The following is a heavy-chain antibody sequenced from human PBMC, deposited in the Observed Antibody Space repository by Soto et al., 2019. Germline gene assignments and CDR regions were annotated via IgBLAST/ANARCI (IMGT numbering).Heavy chain of an antibody. CDR1: GGSFSGYY. Sequence: QVQLQQWGAGLLKPSETLSLTCAVYGGSFSGYYWSWIRQPPGKGLEWIGEINHSGSTNYNPSLKSRVTISVDTSKNQFSPKLSSVSGADTAVYYCARAKQLVPPFDYWGQGTLVTVSS. V-gene: IGHV4-34*01. CDR3: ARAKQLVPPFDY. D-gene: IGHD6-6*01. J-gene: IGHJ4*02. CDR2: INHSGST.